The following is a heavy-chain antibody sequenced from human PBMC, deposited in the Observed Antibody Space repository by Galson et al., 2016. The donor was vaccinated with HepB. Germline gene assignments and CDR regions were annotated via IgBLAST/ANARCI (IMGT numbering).Heavy chain of an antibody. D-gene: IGHD1-20*01. J-gene: IGHJ4*02. Sequence: SLRLSCATSGFPFSSSGMHWVRQAPGKGLEWVALISYDETYRYYADSVKGRFTISRDNSKSTLYLQMNGLRGEDTAVYYCAKDRRLTGTVPGFDYWGQGTLVTVSS. V-gene: IGHV3-30*18. CDR2: ISYDETYR. CDR3: AKDRRLTGTVPGFDY. CDR1: GFPFSSSG.